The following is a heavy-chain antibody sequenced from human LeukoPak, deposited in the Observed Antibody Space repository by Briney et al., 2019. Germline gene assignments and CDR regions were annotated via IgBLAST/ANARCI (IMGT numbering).Heavy chain of an antibody. V-gene: IGHV3-9*03. CDR2: ISWCSGHI. CDR1: GFTFDDYA. J-gene: IGHJ4*02. Sequence: GGSLRLSCTACGFTFDDYAMHWLRQSPGKGLVGVSGISWCSGHIGYAGSAKGRFTISRDNAKNCMYLQMNSLRSEDMGLYYWAKGSGSGGSCYFDYWGQGTLVTVSS. CDR3: AKGSGSGGSCYFDY. D-gene: IGHD2-15*01.